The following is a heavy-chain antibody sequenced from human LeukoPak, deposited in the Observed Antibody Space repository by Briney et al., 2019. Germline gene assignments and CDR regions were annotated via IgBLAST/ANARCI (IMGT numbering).Heavy chain of an antibody. CDR1: GFIFGDCT. V-gene: IGHV3-48*01. J-gene: IGHJ4*02. CDR3: ARGLGDTFFDY. D-gene: IGHD3-16*01. CDR2: ISRTSSTI. Sequence: GGSLRLSCAASGFIFGDCTVNWVRQAPGKGLEWISYISRTSSTIYYADSVKGRFTISRDNAKNSLYLQMNGLRAEDTAVYYCARGLGDTFFDYWGQGTLVAVSS.